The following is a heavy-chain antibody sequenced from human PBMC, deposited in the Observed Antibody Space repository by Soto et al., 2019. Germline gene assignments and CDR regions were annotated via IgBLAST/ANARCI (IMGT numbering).Heavy chain of an antibody. Sequence: EVQLLESGGGLVQPGGSLRLSCAASGFTFSSYAMIWVRKAPGKGLEWVSAISGSGGSTYYADSVKGRFPISRDNSKNTLYLQMNSLRAEDTAVYYCAKTHTRPNWFDPWGQGTLVTVSS. CDR1: GFTFSSYA. J-gene: IGHJ5*02. D-gene: IGHD3-3*01. CDR3: AKTHTRPNWFDP. V-gene: IGHV3-23*01. CDR2: ISGSGGST.